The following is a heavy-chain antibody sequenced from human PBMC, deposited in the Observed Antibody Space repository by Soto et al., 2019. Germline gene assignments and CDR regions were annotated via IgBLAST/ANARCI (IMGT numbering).Heavy chain of an antibody. Sequence: QVQLVESGGGVVQPGRSLRLSCAASGFTFSSYGMHWVRQAPGKGLERVAVISYDGSNKYYADSVKGRFTISRDNSKNTLYLQMNSLKAEDTAVYYCARDGGDYVDYGDGYYYYMDVWGKGTTVTVSS. CDR1: GFTFSSYG. CDR2: ISYDGSNK. D-gene: IGHD4-17*01. J-gene: IGHJ6*03. V-gene: IGHV3-30*03. CDR3: ARDGGDYVDYGDGYYYYMDV.